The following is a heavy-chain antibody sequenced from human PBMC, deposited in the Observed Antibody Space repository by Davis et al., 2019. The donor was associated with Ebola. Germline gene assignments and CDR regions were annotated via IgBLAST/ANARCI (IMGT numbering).Heavy chain of an antibody. D-gene: IGHD6-19*01. CDR3: ARQFRVVAVAGYFDF. CDR2: TYYTGTT. Sequence: GSLRLSCTVSGDSISRIGYYWGWIRQSPGQGLEWIGSTYYTGTTNYNPSLKSRVTISADTSKNQFSLKVRSVTADDTAFYYCARQFRVVAVAGYFDFWGQGILVAVSS. J-gene: IGHJ4*02. CDR1: GDSISRIGYY. V-gene: IGHV4-39*01.